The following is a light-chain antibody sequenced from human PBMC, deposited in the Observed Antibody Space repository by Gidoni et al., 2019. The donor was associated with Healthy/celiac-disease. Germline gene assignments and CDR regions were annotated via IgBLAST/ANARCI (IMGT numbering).Light chain of an antibody. Sequence: EIVLTQSPATLSLSPGERATLSCRASQSVSSYLAWYQQKPGQAPRLLIYDASNGATGIPARLSGSGSGTDFTLTISSLEPEDFAVYYCQQRSNWPPGTFGGGTKEEIK. CDR1: QSVSSY. J-gene: IGKJ4*01. CDR2: DAS. V-gene: IGKV3-11*01. CDR3: QQRSNWPPGT.